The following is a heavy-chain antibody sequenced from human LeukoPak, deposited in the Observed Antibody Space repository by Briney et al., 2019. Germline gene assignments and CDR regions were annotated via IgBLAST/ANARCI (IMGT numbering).Heavy chain of an antibody. V-gene: IGHV1-46*01. CDR3: AREGYDSSGCDY. D-gene: IGHD3-22*01. CDR1: GYTFTSYD. J-gene: IGHJ4*02. CDR2: INPSGGST. Sequence: GASVKVSCKASGYTFTSYDINWVRQAPGQGLEWMGIINPSGGSTSYAQKFQGRVTMTRDTSTSTVYMELSSLRSGDTAVYYCAREGYDSSGCDYWGQGTLVTVSS.